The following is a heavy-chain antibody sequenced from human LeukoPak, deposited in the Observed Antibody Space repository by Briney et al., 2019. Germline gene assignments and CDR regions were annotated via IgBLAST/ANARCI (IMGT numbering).Heavy chain of an antibody. CDR3: ARWGAGCSSASCYGPQDYYYGMDV. J-gene: IGHJ6*02. CDR2: IKQDGSEK. D-gene: IGHD2-2*01. CDR1: GFTFSSYW. Sequence: GGSLRLSCAASGFTFSSYWMSWVRQAPGKGPEWVANIKQDGSEKYYVDSVKGRFTISRDNAKNSLYLQMNSLRAEDTAVYYCARWGAGCSSASCYGPQDYYYGMDVWGQGTTVTVSS. V-gene: IGHV3-7*01.